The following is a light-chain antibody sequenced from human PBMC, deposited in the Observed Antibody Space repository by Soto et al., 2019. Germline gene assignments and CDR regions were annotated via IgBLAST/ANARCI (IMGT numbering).Light chain of an antibody. V-gene: IGKV1D-8*01. Sequence: IWVTQSPSLLSASTGDRVTISCRMSQGIGSYFAWYQQKPGKAPELLIYTASTMHSGVPARFSGSGSGTDFTLTISCLQSEDFATYYCQQYYSFPYTFGVGTKVEIE. CDR3: QQYYSFPYT. CDR2: TAS. CDR1: QGIGSY. J-gene: IGKJ4*01.